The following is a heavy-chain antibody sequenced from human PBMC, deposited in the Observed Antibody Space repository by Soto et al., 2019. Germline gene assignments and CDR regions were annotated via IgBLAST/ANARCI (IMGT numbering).Heavy chain of an antibody. CDR2: IYYSGST. Sequence: SSETLSLTCTVSGGSISSYYWSWIRQPPGKGLEWIGYIYYSGSTNYNPSLKSRVTISVDTSKNQFSLKLSSVTAADTAVYYCARGPLMVRGVIIPSHFDYWGQGTLVTVSS. CDR3: ARGPLMVRGVIIPSHFDY. D-gene: IGHD3-10*01. V-gene: IGHV4-59*01. CDR1: GGSISSYY. J-gene: IGHJ4*02.